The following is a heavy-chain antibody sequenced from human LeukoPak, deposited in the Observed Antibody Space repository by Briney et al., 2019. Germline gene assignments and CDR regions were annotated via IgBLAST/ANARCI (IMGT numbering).Heavy chain of an antibody. Sequence: GGSLRLSCAASGFTFSSYWMYWVRQAPGKGLEWVSHINSDTNITPYTASVSGRFSISRDNTKNSLYLHVNSLRDEDTAVYYCVRDHDWSFDLWGQGALVTVSS. V-gene: IGHV3-48*02. CDR2: INSDTNIT. D-gene: IGHD1-1*01. CDR3: VRDHDWSFDL. CDR1: GFTFSSYW. J-gene: IGHJ4*02.